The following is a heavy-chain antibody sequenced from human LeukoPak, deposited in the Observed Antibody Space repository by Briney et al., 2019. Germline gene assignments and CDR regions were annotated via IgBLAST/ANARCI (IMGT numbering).Heavy chain of an antibody. Sequence: GASVKVSCKASGYTFTGYYMHWVRQAPGQGLEWMGWINPNSGGTNYAQKFQGRVTMTRDTSISTAFMELSRLRSDDTAVYYCARVFSPYYYDSSGYYPTPNFDYWGQGTLVTVSS. V-gene: IGHV1-2*02. J-gene: IGHJ4*02. CDR2: INPNSGGT. D-gene: IGHD3-22*01. CDR3: ARVFSPYYYDSSGYYPTPNFDY. CDR1: GYTFTGYY.